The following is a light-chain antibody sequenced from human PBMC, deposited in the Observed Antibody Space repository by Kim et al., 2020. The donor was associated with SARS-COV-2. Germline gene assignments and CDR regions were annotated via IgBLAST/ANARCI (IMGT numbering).Light chain of an antibody. J-gene: IGLJ1*01. CDR3: QVWVVSSDLYF. Sequence: SYELTQPPSVSVAPGKTARITCGGNNIGSKSVPWYQQKPGQAPVLVIYYDSDRPSGIPERFSGSNSGNTATLTISRVEAGDEAAYYFQVWVVSSDLYFFG. V-gene: IGLV3-21*04. CDR1: NIGSKS. CDR2: YDS.